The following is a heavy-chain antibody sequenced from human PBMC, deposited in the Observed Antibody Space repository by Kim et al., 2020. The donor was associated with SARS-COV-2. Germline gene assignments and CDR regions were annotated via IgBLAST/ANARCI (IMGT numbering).Heavy chain of an antibody. Sequence: GGSLRLSCAASGFTFGDYAMYWVRQAPGKGLEWVSGISWNSGSIGYADSVKGRFTISRDNAKNSLYLQMNSLRAEDTALYYCAKAHTWIVVVPDPLDYWG. CDR3: AKAHTWIVVVPDPLDY. D-gene: IGHD2-2*01. V-gene: IGHV3-9*01. CDR1: GFTFGDYA. CDR2: ISWNSGSI. J-gene: IGHJ4*01.